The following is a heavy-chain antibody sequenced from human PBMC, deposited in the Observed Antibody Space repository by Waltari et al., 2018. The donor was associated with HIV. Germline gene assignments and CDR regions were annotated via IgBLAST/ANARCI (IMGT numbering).Heavy chain of an antibody. Sequence: QVQMVESGGGLVKPGGSLRLSCAASGFIFSDFYMTWIRQAPGKGLEWVSYISSSSSFIYYADSVRGRFTSSRDNAKNSLYLQMNSLRAEDTAVYYCARGGSGWYREAAEIDYWGQGTLVTVSS. CDR2: ISSSSSFI. D-gene: IGHD6-19*01. V-gene: IGHV3-11*01. J-gene: IGHJ4*02. CDR1: GFIFSDFY. CDR3: ARGGSGWYREAAEIDY.